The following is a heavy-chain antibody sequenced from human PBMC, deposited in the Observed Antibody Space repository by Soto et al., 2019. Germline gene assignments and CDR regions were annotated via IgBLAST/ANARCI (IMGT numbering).Heavy chain of an antibody. CDR3: ARDTSHFSDIVVVPAADYYYGMDV. D-gene: IGHD2-2*01. V-gene: IGHV4-30-4*01. Sequence: LSLTCTVSGGSIRNGDYYWGWIRQPPGKGLEWIGYVYYSGTTYSHPSLNSRVSISVDTSENQFSLRLTSVTAADTAVYYCARDTSHFSDIVVVPAADYYYGMDVWGQGTTVTVSS. CDR2: VYYSGTT. CDR1: GGSIRNGDYY. J-gene: IGHJ6*02.